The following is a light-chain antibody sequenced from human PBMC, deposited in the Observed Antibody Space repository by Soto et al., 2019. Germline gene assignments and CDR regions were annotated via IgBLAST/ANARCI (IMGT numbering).Light chain of an antibody. Sequence: QSALTQPPSASGSPGQSVTISCTGTISDVGGYNYVSWYQQYPGRAPKLMIYEVTKRPSGVPDRFSGSKSGNTASLTVSGLQAEDEADYYCSSYAASNNFYFVFGGGTKVTVL. V-gene: IGLV2-8*01. CDR2: EVT. CDR1: ISDVGGYNY. J-gene: IGLJ3*02. CDR3: SSYAASNNFYFV.